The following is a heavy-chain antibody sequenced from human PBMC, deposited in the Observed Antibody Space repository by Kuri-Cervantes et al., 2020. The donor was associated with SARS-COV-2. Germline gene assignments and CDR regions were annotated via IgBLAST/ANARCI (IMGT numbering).Heavy chain of an antibody. CDR2: ISNDGYNR. J-gene: IGHJ6*01. D-gene: IGHD3-10*01. CDR1: GFSFSRFP. V-gene: IGHV3-30*18. CDR3: AKAVRGHYASGSRDTGGMDV. Sequence: GGSLRLSCAASGFSFSRFPMHWVRHAPGRRLEWVALISNDGYNRFYADFLKGRFTISRDNSKNTLHLDMNSLRGDDTAVYYCAKAVRGHYASGSRDTGGMDVWGQGATVTVSS.